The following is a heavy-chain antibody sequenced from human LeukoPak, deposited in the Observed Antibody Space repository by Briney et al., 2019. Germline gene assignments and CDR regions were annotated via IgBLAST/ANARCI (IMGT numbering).Heavy chain of an antibody. Sequence: PGGSLRLSCAASGFMFSSNWMHWVRQAPGKGLVWVSRINPDGSSTTYADSVKGRFTISRDNAKNTLYLQMNSLRAEDTAVYYCARLEAYYYDSSGYYYALYRRYYFDYWGQGTLVTVSS. CDR1: GFMFSSNW. CDR3: ARLEAYYYDSSGYYYALYRRYYFDY. V-gene: IGHV3-74*03. J-gene: IGHJ4*02. CDR2: INPDGSST. D-gene: IGHD3-22*01.